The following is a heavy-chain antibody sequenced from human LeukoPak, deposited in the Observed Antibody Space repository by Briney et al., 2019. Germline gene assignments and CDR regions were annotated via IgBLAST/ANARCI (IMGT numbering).Heavy chain of an antibody. CDR1: GFTFSDYY. D-gene: IGHD3-9*01. J-gene: IGHJ3*02. Sequence: GGSLRLSCAASGFTFSDYYMSWIRQAPGKGLEWVSSISSSSSYIYYADSVKGRFTISRDNSKNTLYLQMNSLRAEDTAVYYCARETVTISYAFDIWGQGTMVTVSS. CDR3: ARETVTISYAFDI. CDR2: ISSSSSYI. V-gene: IGHV3-11*06.